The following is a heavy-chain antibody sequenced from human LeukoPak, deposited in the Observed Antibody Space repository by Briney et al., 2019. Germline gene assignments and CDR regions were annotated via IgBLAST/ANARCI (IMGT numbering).Heavy chain of an antibody. CDR1: GFTFDDYG. CDR2: INWNGGST. Sequence: RPGGSLRLSCAASGFTFDDYGMSWVRQAPGKGLEWVSGINWNGGSTGYAESVKGRFTISRDNAKNSLYLQMNSLRAEDTALYYCARGLSYCGGDCYYYFDYWGQGTLVTVSS. CDR3: ARGLSYCGGDCYYYFDY. V-gene: IGHV3-20*04. J-gene: IGHJ4*02. D-gene: IGHD2-21*01.